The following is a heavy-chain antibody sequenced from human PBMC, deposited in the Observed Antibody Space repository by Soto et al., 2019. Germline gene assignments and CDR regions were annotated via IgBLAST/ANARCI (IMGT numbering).Heavy chain of an antibody. CDR2: IISGGTRV. Sequence: EVQLVESGGGLVQPGGSLRLSCAASGFTFSSDWMNWVRQSPGKGLEWVSRIISGGTRVSYADSVKGRFIITRDNAKNTLYLEMHSLTADDTAVYYCGRERTSKGSMDIWGQGTTVTVSS. V-gene: IGHV3-74*01. CDR3: GRERTSKGSMDI. CDR1: GFTFSSDW. J-gene: IGHJ6*02.